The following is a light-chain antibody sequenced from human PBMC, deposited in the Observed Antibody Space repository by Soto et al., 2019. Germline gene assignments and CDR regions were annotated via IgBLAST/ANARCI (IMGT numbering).Light chain of an antibody. CDR1: PSVTYV. CDR3: QQRNIWPPVT. Sequence: EIALTQSPATLSLSQGARATLSCRASPSVTYVLAWFQQKPGQPPRLLIYGAFNGAAGIPARFSGSGSGTDFSLPISSLEPEDSAVYYCQQRNIWPPVTFGQGTRLEIK. J-gene: IGKJ5*01. V-gene: IGKV3-11*01. CDR2: GAF.